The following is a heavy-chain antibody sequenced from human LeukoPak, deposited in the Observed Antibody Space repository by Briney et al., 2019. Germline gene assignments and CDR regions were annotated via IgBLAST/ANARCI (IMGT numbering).Heavy chain of an antibody. CDR1: GFTFSSYS. CDR2: ISSSSSTI. D-gene: IGHD6-13*01. Sequence: GGSLRLSCAASGFTFSSYSMNWVRQAPGKGLEWVSYISSSSSTIYYADSVKGRFTISRDNAKNSLYLQMNSLRAEDTAVYYCARDPAGRNGSSWFAPYDYWGQGTLVTVSS. J-gene: IGHJ4*02. CDR3: ARDPAGRNGSSWFAPYDY. V-gene: IGHV3-48*01.